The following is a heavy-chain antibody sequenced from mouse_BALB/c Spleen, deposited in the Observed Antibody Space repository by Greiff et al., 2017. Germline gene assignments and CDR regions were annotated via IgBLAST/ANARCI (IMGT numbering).Heavy chain of an antibody. CDR2: ISTYYGDA. Sequence: QVQLQQSGAELVRPGVSVKISCKGSGYTFTDYAMHWVKQSHAKSLEWIGVISTYYGDASYNQKFKGKATMTVDKSSSTAYMELARLTSEDSAIYYCAREYYGYGGYFDYWGQGTTLTVSS. CDR1: GYTFTDYA. J-gene: IGHJ2*01. D-gene: IGHD2-2*01. CDR3: AREYYGYGGYFDY. V-gene: IGHV1S137*01.